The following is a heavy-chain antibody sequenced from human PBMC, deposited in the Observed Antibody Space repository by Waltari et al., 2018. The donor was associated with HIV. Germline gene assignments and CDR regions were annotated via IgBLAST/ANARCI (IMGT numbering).Heavy chain of an antibody. CDR2: IRYDGISK. CDR1: GFILSTSG. J-gene: IGHJ5*02. CDR3: AKDLKTMLRGGGLDP. Sequence: QLVESGGGVVQPGGSLRRPCAASGFILSTSGIHWVRQAPGKGLEWVAFIRYDGISKYYTESVKGRFTISRDKSKKTVFLQMNSLRPDDTAVYYCAKDLKTMLRGGGLDPWGQGTLVTVSS. V-gene: IGHV3-30*02. D-gene: IGHD3-10*01.